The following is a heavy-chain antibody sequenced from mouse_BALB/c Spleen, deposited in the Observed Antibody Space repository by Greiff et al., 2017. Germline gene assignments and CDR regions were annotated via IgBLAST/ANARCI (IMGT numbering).Heavy chain of an antibody. V-gene: IGHV5-6-5*01. D-gene: IGHD1-1*01. CDR2: ISSGGST. J-gene: IGHJ2*01. CDR3: ARERGYYGSSYGYFDY. Sequence: EVKLMESGGGLVKPGGSLKLSCAASGFTFSSYAMSWVRQTPEKRLEWVASISSGGSTYYPDSVKGRFTISRDNARNILYLQMSSLRSEDTAMYYCARERGYYGSSYGYFDYWGQGTTLTVSS. CDR1: GFTFSSYA.